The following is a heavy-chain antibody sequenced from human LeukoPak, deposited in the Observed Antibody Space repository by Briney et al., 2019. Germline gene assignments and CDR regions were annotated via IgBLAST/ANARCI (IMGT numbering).Heavy chain of an antibody. CDR1: GGSISSYY. Sequence: SETLSLTCTVSGGSISSYYWSWIRQPPGKGLEWIGYIYYSGSTNYNPSLKSRVTISVDTSKNQFSLKLSSVPAADTAVYYCARGHDYYDSSGYYTEWFDPWGQGTLVTVSS. V-gene: IGHV4-59*01. CDR3: ARGHDYYDSSGYYTEWFDP. CDR2: IYYSGST. J-gene: IGHJ5*02. D-gene: IGHD3-22*01.